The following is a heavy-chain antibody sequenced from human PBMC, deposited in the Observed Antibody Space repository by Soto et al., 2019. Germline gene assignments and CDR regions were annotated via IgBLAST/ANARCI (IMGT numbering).Heavy chain of an antibody. Sequence: SETLSLTCTVSGGSISSYYWSWIRQPPGKGLEWIGYIYYSGSTNYNPSLKSRVTISVDTSKNQFSLKLSSVTAADTAVYYCARERRKVLWFGDAFDIWGQGTMVTVSS. CDR1: GGSISSYY. CDR2: IYYSGST. CDR3: ARERRKVLWFGDAFDI. D-gene: IGHD3-10*01. V-gene: IGHV4-59*01. J-gene: IGHJ3*02.